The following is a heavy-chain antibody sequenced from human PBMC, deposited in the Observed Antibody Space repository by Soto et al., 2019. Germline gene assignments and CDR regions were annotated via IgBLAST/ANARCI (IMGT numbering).Heavy chain of an antibody. V-gene: IGHV3-53*01. CDR2: IHSGGST. CDR3: ARDRVQAAAKTYYYYGMDV. D-gene: IGHD3-10*01. Sequence: PGGSLRLSCAASGFTVSSNYMSWVRQAPGKGLEWVSVIHSGGSTYYADSVKGRFTISRDNSKNTLYLQMNSLRAEDTAVYYCARDRVQAAAKTYYYYGMDVWGQGTTVTVSS. J-gene: IGHJ6*02. CDR1: GFTVSSNY.